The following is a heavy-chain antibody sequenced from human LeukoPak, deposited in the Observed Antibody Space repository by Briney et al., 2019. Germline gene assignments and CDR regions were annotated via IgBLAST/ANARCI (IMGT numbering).Heavy chain of an antibody. CDR1: VFPFISYS. J-gene: IGHJ4*02. V-gene: IGHV3-48*04. Sequence: GGSLRLSRAASVFPFISYSMNWVRQAPGKGLEWISFISSTRGTISYADSVKGRFTISRDNAKSVLYLQMSSLRVEDTAVYYCAGDLMWFEDPEYFDYWGQGTLVTVSS. CDR2: ISSTRGTI. CDR3: AGDLMWFEDPEYFDY. D-gene: IGHD3-10*01.